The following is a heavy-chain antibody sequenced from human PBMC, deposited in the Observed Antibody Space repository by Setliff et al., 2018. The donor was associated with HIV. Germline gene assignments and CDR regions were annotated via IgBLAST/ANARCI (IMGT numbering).Heavy chain of an antibody. D-gene: IGHD3-22*01. Sequence: SETLSLTCTVSGGSISGHYWSWIRQSPGKGLEWIGSIYSSGSTNYNPSLKRRVSTSLDTSKRQFSLKLSSVPAADTAVDYCARSAYDSSGLPYWGQGTLVTVSS. CDR1: GGSISGHY. CDR3: ARSAYDSSGLPY. J-gene: IGHJ4*02. V-gene: IGHV4-59*11. CDR2: IYSSGST.